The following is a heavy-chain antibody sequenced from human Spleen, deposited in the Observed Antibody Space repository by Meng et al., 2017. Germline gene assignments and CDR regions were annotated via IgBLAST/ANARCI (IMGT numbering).Heavy chain of an antibody. D-gene: IGHD1-26*01. CDR2: IKSNTDGGTA. CDR3: TWDDKDVSDY. V-gene: IGHV3-15*01. Sequence: GESLKISCAASGFTFSSYAMSWVRQAPGKGLEWVGRIKSNTDGGTAEYAAPVTGRFTISRDDSKSTLYLQMSGLRIDDTGVYYCTWDDKDVSDYWGQGTLVTVSS. CDR1: GFTFSSYA. J-gene: IGHJ4*02.